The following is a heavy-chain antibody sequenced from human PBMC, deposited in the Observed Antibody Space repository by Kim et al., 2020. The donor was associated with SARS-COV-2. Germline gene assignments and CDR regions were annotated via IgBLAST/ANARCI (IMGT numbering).Heavy chain of an antibody. Sequence: SETLSLTCAVYGGSFSGYYWSWIRQPPGKGLEWIGEINHSGSTNYNPSLKSRVTISVDTSKNQFSLKLSAVTAADTAVYYWARSRGGYSGSDDYFDDWG. CDR2: INHSGST. J-gene: IGHJ4*01. D-gene: IGHD1-26*01. CDR3: ARSRGGYSGSDDYFDD. CDR1: GGSFSGYY. V-gene: IGHV4-34*01.